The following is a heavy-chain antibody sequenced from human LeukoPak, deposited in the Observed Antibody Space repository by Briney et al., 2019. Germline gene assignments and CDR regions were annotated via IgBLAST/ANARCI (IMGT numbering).Heavy chain of an antibody. V-gene: IGHV3-66*01. CDR2: IYSGSST. CDR1: GFSVGSNY. Sequence: AGGSLRLSCAASGFSVGSNYMNWVRQAPGKGLEWVSVIYSGSSTYYAESVKGRFTISRDNSKNMLDLKMNSLRVEGTAVYYRERFYGAGSYNYFDGLGERSLVTVSS. D-gene: IGHD3-10*01. J-gene: IGHJ4*02. CDR3: ERFYGAGSYNYFDG.